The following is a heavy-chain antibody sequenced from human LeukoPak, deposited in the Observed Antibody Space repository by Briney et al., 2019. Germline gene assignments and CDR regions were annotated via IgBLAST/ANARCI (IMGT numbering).Heavy chain of an antibody. J-gene: IGHJ3*02. CDR2: INPNSGGT. V-gene: IGHV1-2*02. Sequence: ASVKVSCKASGYTFTGYYMHWVRQAPGQGLEWMGWINPNSGGTNYAQKFQGRVTMTRDTSISTAYMELSRLRSDDTAVYYCARVHNWNEYGAFDIWGQGTMVTVSS. CDR1: GYTFTGYY. CDR3: ARVHNWNEYGAFDI. D-gene: IGHD1-1*01.